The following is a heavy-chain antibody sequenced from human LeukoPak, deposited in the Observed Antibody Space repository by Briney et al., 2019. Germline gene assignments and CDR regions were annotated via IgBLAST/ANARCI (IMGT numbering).Heavy chain of an antibody. D-gene: IGHD3-22*01. CDR1: GYTFTNYY. CDR2: INPSDGNT. J-gene: IGHJ4*02. V-gene: IGHV1-46*01. CDR3: ARGTRWLYDSSGYFLN. Sequence: GASVKVSCKASGYTFTNYYMYWVRQAPGQGLEWMGRINPSDGNTSYAQKFQGRVTMTRDTSTSTVYMELSSLRSDDTAVYYCARGTRWLYDSSGYFLNWGQGSLVTVSS.